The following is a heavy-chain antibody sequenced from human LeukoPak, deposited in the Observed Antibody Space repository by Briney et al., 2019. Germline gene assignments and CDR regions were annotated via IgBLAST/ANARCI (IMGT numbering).Heavy chain of an antibody. D-gene: IGHD2-8*01. J-gene: IGHJ4*02. CDR3: AKDEMYFAY. Sequence: PGGSLRLSCAASGFTFSSYGMHWVRQAPGKGLEWVAFIRYDGNNKYYADSVKGRFTISRDNSKNTLYLQMNSPRTEDTAVYYCAKDEMYFAYWGQGTLVTVSS. V-gene: IGHV3-30*02. CDR2: IRYDGNNK. CDR1: GFTFSSYG.